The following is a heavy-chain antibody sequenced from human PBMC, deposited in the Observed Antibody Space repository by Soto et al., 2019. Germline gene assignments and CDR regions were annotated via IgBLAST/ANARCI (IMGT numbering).Heavy chain of an antibody. D-gene: IGHD6-13*01. CDR3: ARDLRAAGRPGMDV. CDR2: IIPIVGTG. J-gene: IGHJ6*02. V-gene: IGHV1-69*01. Sequence: QVQLVQSGAEVKKPGSSVKVSCKASGGSFSSYAISWVRQAPGQGLEWMGGIIPIVGTGNYAQNFQGRVTIAADESTSTAYMELRSLRSEDTAMYYCARDLRAAGRPGMDVWGQGNTVTVSS. CDR1: GGSFSSYA.